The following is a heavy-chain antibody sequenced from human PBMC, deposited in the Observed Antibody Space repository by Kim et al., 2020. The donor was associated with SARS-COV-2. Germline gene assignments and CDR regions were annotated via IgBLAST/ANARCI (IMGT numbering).Heavy chain of an antibody. CDR3: AREFGEFLNYYYGMDV. V-gene: IGHV3-30*04. J-gene: IGHJ6*02. CDR1: GFTFSSYA. CDR2: ISYDGSNK. Sequence: GGSLRLSCAASGFTFSSYAMHWVRQAPGKGLEWVAVISYDGSNKYYADSVKGRFTISRDNSKNTLYLQMNSLRAEDTAVYYCAREFGEFLNYYYGMDVWGQGTTVTVSS. D-gene: IGHD3-10*01.